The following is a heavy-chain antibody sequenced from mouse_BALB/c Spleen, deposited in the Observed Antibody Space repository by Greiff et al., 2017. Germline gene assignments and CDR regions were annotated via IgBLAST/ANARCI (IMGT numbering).Heavy chain of an antibody. V-gene: IGHV1-69*02. CDR3: TRNYGNYWFAY. CDR2: IYPSDSYT. D-gene: IGHD2-1*01. Sequence: QVQLQQPGAELVRPGASEKLSCKASGYTFTSYWINWVKQRPGQGLEWIGNIYPSDSYTNYNQKFKDKATLTVDKSSSTAYMQLSSPTSEDSAVYYCTRNYGNYWFAYWGQGTLVTVSA. CDR1: GYTFTSYW. J-gene: IGHJ3*01.